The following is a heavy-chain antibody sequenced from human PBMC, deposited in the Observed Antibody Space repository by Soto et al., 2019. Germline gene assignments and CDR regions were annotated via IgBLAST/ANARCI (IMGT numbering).Heavy chain of an antibody. Sequence: GESLKISCKGSGYRFTNDWIGWGSRMPGKGLEWMGIIHPADSDTRYTPSFQGQVTISADKSISTVYLQWSSLKASDTALYYCARQSSVEMASVNWGQGTLVTVS. D-gene: IGHD3-16*02. CDR3: ARQSSVEMASVN. V-gene: IGHV5-51*01. CDR2: IHPADSDT. CDR1: GYRFTNDW. J-gene: IGHJ4*02.